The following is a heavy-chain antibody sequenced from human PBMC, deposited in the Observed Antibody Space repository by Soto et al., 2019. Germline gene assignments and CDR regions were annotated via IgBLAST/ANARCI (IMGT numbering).Heavy chain of an antibody. J-gene: IGHJ6*02. CDR2: ISSSGSTI. CDR1: GFTFSSYE. Sequence: PGGSLRLSCAASGFTFSSYEMNWVRQAPGKGLEWVSYISSSGSTIYYADSVKGRFTISRDNAKNSLYLQMNSLRAEDTAVYYCARAYEAAVGFYYYGMDVWGQGTTVTVSS. CDR3: ARAYEAAVGFYYYGMDV. V-gene: IGHV3-48*03. D-gene: IGHD6-13*01.